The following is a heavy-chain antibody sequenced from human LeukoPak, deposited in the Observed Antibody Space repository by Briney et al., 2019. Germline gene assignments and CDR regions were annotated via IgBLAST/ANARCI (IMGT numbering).Heavy chain of an antibody. CDR1: GFTFSSYA. D-gene: IGHD1-26*01. CDR3: ARSGRGGAFDI. J-gene: IGHJ3*02. CDR2: ISYDGSNK. Sequence: PGGSLRLSCAASGFTFSSYAMHWVRQAPGKGLEWVAVISYDGSNKYYAGSVKGRFTISGDNAKNTLYLQMNSLRAEDTAVYYCARSGRGGAFDIWGHGTMVTVSS. V-gene: IGHV3-30*04.